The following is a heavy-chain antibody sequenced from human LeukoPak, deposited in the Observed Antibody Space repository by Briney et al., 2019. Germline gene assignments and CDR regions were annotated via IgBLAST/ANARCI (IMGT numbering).Heavy chain of an antibody. V-gene: IGHV3-66*01. CDR2: IYSGGST. D-gene: IGHD5-24*01. Sequence: GGSLRLSCAASGFTVSSNYMSWVRQAPGKGLEWVSVIYSGGSTYYADSVKGRFTISRDSSKNTLYLQMNSLRAEDTAVYYCARVGGYNPYYFDYWGQGTLVTVSS. CDR3: ARVGGYNPYYFDY. J-gene: IGHJ4*02. CDR1: GFTVSSNY.